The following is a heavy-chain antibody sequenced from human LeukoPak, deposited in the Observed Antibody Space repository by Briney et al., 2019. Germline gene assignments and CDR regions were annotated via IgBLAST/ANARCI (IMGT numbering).Heavy chain of an antibody. CDR2: IYSSGST. J-gene: IGHJ6*02. CDR1: GGSISSDSYY. V-gene: IGHV4-61*02. D-gene: IGHD1-14*01. Sequence: SQTLSLTCTVSGGSISSDSYYWGWIRQPAGKGLEWIGRIYSSGSTNYNPSLKSRVTILVDTFKNQFSLKLSSVTAADTAVYYCARESWHLRTNYYYGMDVWGQGTTVTVSS. CDR3: ARESWHLRTNYYYGMDV.